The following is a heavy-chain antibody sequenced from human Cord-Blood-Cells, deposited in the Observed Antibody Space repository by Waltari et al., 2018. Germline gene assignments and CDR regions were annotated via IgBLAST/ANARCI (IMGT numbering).Heavy chain of an antibody. CDR1: GGSFSGYY. V-gene: IGHV4-34*01. D-gene: IGHD5-18*01. CDR3: ARGQLWAAPDY. CDR2: INHRGST. J-gene: IGHJ4*02. Sequence: QVQLQQWGAGLLKPSETLSLTCAVYGGSFSGYYWSWIRQPPGKGLEWIGEINHRGSTNYNPSLKSRVTISVDTSKNQFSLKLSSVTAADTAVYYCARGQLWAAPDYWGQGTLVTVSS.